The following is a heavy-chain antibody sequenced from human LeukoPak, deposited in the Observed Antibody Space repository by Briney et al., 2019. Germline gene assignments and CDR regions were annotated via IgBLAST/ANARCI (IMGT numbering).Heavy chain of an antibody. D-gene: IGHD6-13*01. CDR2: INPNSGGT. CDR3: ARGLSSSWQYYFDY. J-gene: IGHJ4*02. Sequence: ASVTVSCKASGYTFTGYYMHWVRQAPGQGLEWMGWINPNSGGTNYAQKFQGRVTMTRDTSISTAYMELSRLRSDDTAVYYCARGLSSSWQYYFDYWGQGTLVTVPS. CDR1: GYTFTGYY. V-gene: IGHV1-2*02.